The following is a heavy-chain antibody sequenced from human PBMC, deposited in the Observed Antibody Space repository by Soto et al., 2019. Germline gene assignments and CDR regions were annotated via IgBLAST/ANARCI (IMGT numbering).Heavy chain of an antibody. V-gene: IGHV3-53*01. CDR1: GFTVSNNY. CDR2: IYSGGYT. D-gene: IGHD3-10*01. Sequence: EVQLVESGGGLIQPGGSLRLSCAVSGFTVSNNYMSWVRQAPGKGLEGVSVIYSGGYTAYGDSVKGRFTISRDNSKTIPYLQINTRDADDSGGVCWATPGGGGGYWGQGTLVTVSS. CDR3: ATPGGGGGY. J-gene: IGHJ4*02.